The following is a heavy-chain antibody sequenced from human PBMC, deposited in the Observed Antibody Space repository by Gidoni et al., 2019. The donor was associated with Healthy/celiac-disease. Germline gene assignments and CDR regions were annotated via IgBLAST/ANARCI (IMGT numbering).Heavy chain of an antibody. D-gene: IGHD6-13*01. V-gene: IGHV3-23*01. CDR3: AQERSSWTSFRY. J-gene: IGHJ4*02. CDR1: GFTFSNYA. CDR2: IRGSGEST. Sequence: EVQLLESGGGLVQPGGSLRLSCAASGFTFSNYAMSWVRQAPGKGLEWVSTIRGSGESTYYADSVKGRFTISRDNSKNTLYLQMNSLRAEDTAVYYCAQERSSWTSFRYWGQGILVTVSS.